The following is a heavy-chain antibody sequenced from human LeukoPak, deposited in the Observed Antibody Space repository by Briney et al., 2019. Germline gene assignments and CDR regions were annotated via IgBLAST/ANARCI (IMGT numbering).Heavy chain of an antibody. CDR3: ARNHSTQGYFDY. Sequence: PPETLSLTCAVSGYSISSGDYWGWIRQSPGKGLEWLGSIYHSGSTHYNPSVKSRVTISVDTPKNQFSLSLNSVTAADTAVYYCARNHSTQGYFDYWGQGTLVTVSS. CDR2: IYHSGST. V-gene: IGHV4-38-2*01. J-gene: IGHJ4*02. D-gene: IGHD2-2*01. CDR1: GYSISSGDY.